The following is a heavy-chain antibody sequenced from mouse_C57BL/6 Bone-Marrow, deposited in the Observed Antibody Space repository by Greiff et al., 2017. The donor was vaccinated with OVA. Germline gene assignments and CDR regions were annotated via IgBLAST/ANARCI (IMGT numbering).Heavy chain of an antibody. CDR2: INSDGGST. Sequence: DVMLVESGGGLVQPGESLKLSCETNEYEFPSHDMSWVRKTPEKRLELVAAINSDGGSTYYPDTMERRFIISRDNTKKTLYLQMSSLRSEDTALYYCARGSSYGWYFDVWGTGTTVTVSS. D-gene: IGHD1-1*01. J-gene: IGHJ1*03. CDR1: EYEFPSHD. CDR3: ARGSSYGWYFDV. V-gene: IGHV5-2*01.